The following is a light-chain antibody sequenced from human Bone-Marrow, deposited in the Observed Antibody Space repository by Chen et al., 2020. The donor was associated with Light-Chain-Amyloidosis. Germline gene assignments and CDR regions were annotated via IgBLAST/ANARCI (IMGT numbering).Light chain of an antibody. V-gene: IGLV3-21*02. J-gene: IGLJ3*02. CDR2: EDS. CDR3: QVWDRGSDRPV. CDR1: NIGSTS. Sequence: SLVLTPPSSVSVAPGQTVTIACGVYNIGSTSVHWYQQTPGQAPLLVVYEDSHRPSGIPGRLAGSNSGNTATMTISRVEAEDEADYYCQVWDRGSDRPVFGGGTKLTVL.